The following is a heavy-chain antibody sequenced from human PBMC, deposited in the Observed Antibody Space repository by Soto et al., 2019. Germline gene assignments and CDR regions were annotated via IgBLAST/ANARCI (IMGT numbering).Heavy chain of an antibody. D-gene: IGHD5-18*01. Sequence: ASVNVSFKTSGYTFNSYDISWVRQAPGQGLELMGWVSTYNGNTNYTQKLQGRVTMTTDTSTNTFYMELTNLRSDDSALYYCARFLRYNYGSNSLYGVDVWGRGTTVTVSS. CDR3: ARFLRYNYGSNSLYGVDV. J-gene: IGHJ6*01. CDR2: VSTYNGNT. V-gene: IGHV1-18*04. CDR1: GYTFNSYD.